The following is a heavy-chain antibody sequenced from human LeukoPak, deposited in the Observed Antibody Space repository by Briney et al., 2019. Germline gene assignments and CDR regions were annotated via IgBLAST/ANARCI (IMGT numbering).Heavy chain of an antibody. Sequence: SETLSLTCAVSGGSISTYCWSWIRQPPGKGLEWIGSIYYSGSTYYNPSLKSRVTISVDTSKNQFSLKLSSVTAADTAVYYCARERPGRYYGSSGCIDYWGQGTLVTVSS. CDR3: ARERPGRYYGSSGCIDY. CDR2: IYYSGST. J-gene: IGHJ4*02. D-gene: IGHD3-22*01. CDR1: GGSISTYC. V-gene: IGHV4-39*07.